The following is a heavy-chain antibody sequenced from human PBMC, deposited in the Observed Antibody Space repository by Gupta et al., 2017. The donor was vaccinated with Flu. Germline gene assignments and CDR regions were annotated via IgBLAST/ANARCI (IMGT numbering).Heavy chain of an antibody. Sequence: QLQLQESGPGLVKPSETLSLTCSVSGGSISVPSHYGGWVRQPPGKGLEWIGSVYYHGSAYYNPSLRSRVSISVDTSKNQFSLKLTSVTAADMAVYYCTLLSSSLPLNYWGQGTLVTVPS. J-gene: IGHJ4*02. CDR3: TLLSSSLPLNY. V-gene: IGHV4-39*01. CDR1: GGSISVPSHY. CDR2: VYYHGSA.